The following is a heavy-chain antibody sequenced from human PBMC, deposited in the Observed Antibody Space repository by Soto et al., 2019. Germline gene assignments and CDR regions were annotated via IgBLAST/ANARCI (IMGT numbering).Heavy chain of an antibody. J-gene: IGHJ4*02. D-gene: IGHD3-22*01. CDR1: GYTFTVYY. V-gene: IGHV1-2*02. CDR3: ARDRLRGYDSSGFYS. CDR2: INPSDGNR. Sequence: GASVKVSCKASGYTFTVYYMHWVRQAPGQGLEWMGWINPSDGNRNFAQKFEDRVTMTTATSTNTVFLELRSLKSDDTAIYYCARDRLRGYDSSGFYSWGQGTMVTVSS.